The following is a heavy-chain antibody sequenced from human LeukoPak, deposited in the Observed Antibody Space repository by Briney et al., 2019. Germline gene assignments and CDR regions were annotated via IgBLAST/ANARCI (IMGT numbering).Heavy chain of an antibody. D-gene: IGHD3-22*01. Sequence: ASVKVSCKASGYTFTSYYMHWVRQAPGQGLEWMGVLNPSGDNTTYAQKFGGRVTMTRDTSTTTVYMELSSLRSEDTAVYYCARAWYYYDSSSGYYYGGAFDIWGQGTLVTVSS. CDR1: GYTFTSYY. V-gene: IGHV1-46*01. J-gene: IGHJ3*02. CDR2: LNPSGDNT. CDR3: ARAWYYYDSSSGYYYGGAFDI.